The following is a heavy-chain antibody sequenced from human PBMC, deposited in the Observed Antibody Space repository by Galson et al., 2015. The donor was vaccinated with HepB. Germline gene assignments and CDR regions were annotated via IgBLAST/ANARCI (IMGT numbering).Heavy chain of an antibody. CDR2: ISGSGGST. D-gene: IGHD3-3*01. J-gene: IGHJ4*02. CDR3: AKDLFVLRFLEWLLLFDY. V-gene: IGHV3-23*01. CDR1: GCTFSSYA. Sequence: SLRLSCAASGCTFSSYAMSWVRQAPGKGLEWVSAISGSGGSTYYADSVKGRFTISRDNSKNTLYLQMNSLRAEDTAVYYCAKDLFVLRFLEWLLLFDYWGQGTLVTVSS.